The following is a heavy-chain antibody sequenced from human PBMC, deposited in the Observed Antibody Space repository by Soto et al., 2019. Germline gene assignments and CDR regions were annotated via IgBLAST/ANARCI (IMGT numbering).Heavy chain of an antibody. D-gene: IGHD3-10*01. CDR2: IYYGGST. V-gene: IGHV4-31*03. CDR1: GGSVSSGAYY. CDR3: ARASVVRGAIWWFDP. J-gene: IGHJ5*02. Sequence: QVQLQESGPGLVKPSQTLSLTCTVSGGSVSSGAYYWSWIRQHPGKGLEWIGYIYYGGSTYYNPYLESRVTISVDTSKNQFSLKLSSLTAADTAVYYCARASVVRGAIWWFDPWGQGTLVTVSS.